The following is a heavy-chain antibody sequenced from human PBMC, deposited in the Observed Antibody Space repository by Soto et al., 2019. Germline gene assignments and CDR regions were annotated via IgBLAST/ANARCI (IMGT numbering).Heavy chain of an antibody. CDR2: ISTYNSNT. CDR3: AREGFCSSGSCALYSHEYFGMDV. V-gene: IGHV1-18*01. Sequence: GASVKVSCKASGYAFSRYGISWVRQAPGQGLEWMGWISTYNSNTNYGQKFQGRVTLTTETSTNTAYIELRSLTSDDTAVYYCAREGFCSSGSCALYSHEYFGMDVWGQGTTVTVSS. D-gene: IGHD2-15*01. J-gene: IGHJ6*02. CDR1: GYAFSRYG.